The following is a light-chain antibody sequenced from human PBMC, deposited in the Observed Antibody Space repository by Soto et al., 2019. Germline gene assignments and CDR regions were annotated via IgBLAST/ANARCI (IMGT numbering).Light chain of an antibody. V-gene: IGKV3D-15*01. J-gene: IGKJ2*01. CDR2: GAS. Sequence: EIVMTQSPATLSVSPGERASLSCRASESVSSNLAWYQQKAGQAPRLLIYGASTRATDIPARFSGSGYGTEFTLTISSLQSEDFAVYYCQQYNNWPPRTFGQGTKLEIK. CDR1: ESVSSN. CDR3: QQYNNWPPRT.